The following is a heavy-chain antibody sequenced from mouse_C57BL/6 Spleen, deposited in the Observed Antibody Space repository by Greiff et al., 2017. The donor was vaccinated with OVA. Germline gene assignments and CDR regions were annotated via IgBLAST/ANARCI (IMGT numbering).Heavy chain of an antibody. CDR2: ISYDGSN. CDR1: GYSITSGYY. CDR3: ARDYVDY. Sequence: EVQLQQSGPGLVKPSQSLSLTCSVTGYSITSGYYWNWIRQFPGNKLEWMGYISYDGSNNYNPSLKNRISITRDTSKNQFFLKLNSVTTEDTATYYCARDYVDYWGQGTTLTVSS. J-gene: IGHJ2*01. V-gene: IGHV3-6*01.